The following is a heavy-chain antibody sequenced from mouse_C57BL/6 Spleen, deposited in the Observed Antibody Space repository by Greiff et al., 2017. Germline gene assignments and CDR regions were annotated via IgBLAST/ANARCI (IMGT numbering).Heavy chain of an antibody. CDR3: ARSPPLTGTSYWYFDV. CDR2: IYPGDGDT. D-gene: IGHD4-1*01. Sequence: QVQLQQSGPELVKPGASVKISCKASGYAFSSSWMIWVKQRPGKGLEWIGRIYPGDGDTNYNGKFKGKATLTADKSSSTAYMQLSSLTSEDSAVYFCARSPPLTGTSYWYFDVWGTGTTVTVSS. CDR1: GYAFSSSW. V-gene: IGHV1-82*01. J-gene: IGHJ1*03.